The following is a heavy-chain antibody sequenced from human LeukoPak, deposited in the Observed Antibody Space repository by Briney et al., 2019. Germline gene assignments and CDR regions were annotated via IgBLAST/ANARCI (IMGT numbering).Heavy chain of an antibody. CDR1: GGSFSGYY. V-gene: IGHV4-39*01. CDR3: ASLPYSSSWYRNDY. CDR2: IYYSGST. J-gene: IGHJ4*02. D-gene: IGHD6-13*01. Sequence: SETLSLTCAVYGGSFSGYYWGWIRQPPGKGLEWIGSIYYSGSTYYNPSLKSRVTISIDTSKNQFSLKLSSVTAADTAVYYCASLPYSSSWYRNDYWGQGTLVTVSS.